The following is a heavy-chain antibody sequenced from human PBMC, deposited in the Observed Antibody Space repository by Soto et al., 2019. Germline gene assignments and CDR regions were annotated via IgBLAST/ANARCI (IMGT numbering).Heavy chain of an antibody. CDR1: GGSISSSNYY. D-gene: IGHD5-12*01. CDR2: ISYSGSS. J-gene: IGHJ6*03. V-gene: IGHV4-39*01. CDR3: ARHRDSGYENNYYYMDV. Sequence: LSLTCTVSGGSISSSNYYWGWIRQPPGKGLEWIGTISYSGSSYYNPSLKSRVTMFVDMSKNQFSLNLSSVTAADTAVYYCARHRDSGYENNYYYMDVWGKGTTVTVSS.